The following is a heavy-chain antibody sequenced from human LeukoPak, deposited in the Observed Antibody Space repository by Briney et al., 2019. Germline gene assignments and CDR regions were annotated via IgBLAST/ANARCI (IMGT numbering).Heavy chain of an antibody. Sequence: SVKVSCKASGGTFSSYAISWVRQAPGQGLEWMGGIIPIFGTANYAQKFRGRVTITADKSTRTAYMELSSLRSEDTAVYYCAREAITIFGVVRTQTTYGPHRFDPWGQGTLVTVSS. V-gene: IGHV1-69*06. D-gene: IGHD3-3*01. CDR2: IIPIFGTA. CDR3: AREAITIFGVVRTQTTYGPHRFDP. CDR1: GGTFSSYA. J-gene: IGHJ5*02.